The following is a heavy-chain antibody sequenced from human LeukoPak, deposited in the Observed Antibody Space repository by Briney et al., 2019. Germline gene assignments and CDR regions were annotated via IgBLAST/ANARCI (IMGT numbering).Heavy chain of an antibody. Sequence: PGGSLRLSCAASGVTFRSDTLNWVRQAPGRGLEWVAAISYDGNSQHYGAPVKGRFTISRDNSKNTVYLQINTLRTDDAAIYYCAKPYPTLTTSAVLDNWGQGTLVTVSS. CDR1: GVTFRSDT. V-gene: IGHV3-30*18. CDR2: ISYDGNSQ. CDR3: AKPYPTLTTSAVLDN. J-gene: IGHJ4*02. D-gene: IGHD1-1*01.